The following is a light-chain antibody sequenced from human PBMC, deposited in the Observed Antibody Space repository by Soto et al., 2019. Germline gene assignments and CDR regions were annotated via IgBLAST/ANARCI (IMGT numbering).Light chain of an antibody. CDR1: SSDVGRYNS. CDR2: EVT. Sequence: QSALTQPPSASGSPGQSVTVSCTGSSSDVGRYNSVFWFQQLPGKVPKLMIYEVTKRPSGVPDRFSASKSGNTASLAVSGLRAEDEADYYCASYAGSNNYVFGSGTKLTVL. V-gene: IGLV2-8*01. CDR3: ASYAGSNNYV. J-gene: IGLJ1*01.